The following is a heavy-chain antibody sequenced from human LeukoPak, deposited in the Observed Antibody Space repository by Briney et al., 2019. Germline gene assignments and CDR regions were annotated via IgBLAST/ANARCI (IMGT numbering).Heavy chain of an antibody. V-gene: IGHV1-2*02. CDR2: INPNSGGT. D-gene: IGHD3-3*01. CDR1: GYTFTRYY. J-gene: IGHJ6*02. Sequence: ASVKVSCKASGYTFTRYYMHWVRQAPGQGLEGMGWINPNSGGTNYAQKFQGRVTMTRDTSISIAYMELSRLRSDDTAVYYCARDSSGYDFWSGYYNYYYGMDVWGQGTTVTVSS. CDR3: ARDSSGYDFWSGYYNYYYGMDV.